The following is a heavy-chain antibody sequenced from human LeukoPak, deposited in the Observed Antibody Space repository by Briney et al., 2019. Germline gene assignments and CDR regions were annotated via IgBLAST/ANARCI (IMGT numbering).Heavy chain of an antibody. CDR3: ARLRGYTDGPPAY. CDR1: GGPISRSSYY. Sequence: PSETLSLTCPFSGGPISRSSYYWGWVPQPPWKGLEGIGSIYYSGDNSGDTNYHPPLQSRLTISVDTSKNQFSLKLSSGTAADTAVYFCARLRGYTDGPPAYWGQGTLVTVSP. D-gene: IGHD5-18*01. J-gene: IGHJ4*02. V-gene: IGHV4-39*01. CDR2: IYYSGDNSGDT.